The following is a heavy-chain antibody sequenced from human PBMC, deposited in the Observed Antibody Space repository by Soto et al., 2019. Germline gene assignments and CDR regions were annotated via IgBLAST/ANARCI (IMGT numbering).Heavy chain of an antibody. Sequence: QLQLQESDPGLVKPSETLSLTCTVSGGSISSSRYYWGWIRQPPGKGLEWIGSIYYSGNTYYNPSRQSRVNKSVDPSKSQFGLKLSSVTAADPVLYYGARQSAVAGNWFDPWGQGTLVTVSS. CDR1: GGSISSSRYY. CDR2: IYYSGNT. D-gene: IGHD6-19*01. J-gene: IGHJ5*02. V-gene: IGHV4-39*01. CDR3: ARQSAVAGNWFDP.